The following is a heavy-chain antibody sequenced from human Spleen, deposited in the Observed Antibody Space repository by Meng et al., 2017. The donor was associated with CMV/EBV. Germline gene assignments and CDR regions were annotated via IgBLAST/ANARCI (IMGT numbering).Heavy chain of an antibody. J-gene: IGHJ4*02. V-gene: IGHV3-11*01. CDR3: ARDRYYGSGTYYY. CDR1: GFTFSSYY. Sequence: CAASGFTFSSYYISWLRQAPGKGLEWISYISSSGSTIYYADSVRGRFTVSRYNAKKFLYLQMNSLRAEDTAVYYCARDRYYGSGTYYYWGQGTLVTVSS. D-gene: IGHD3-10*01. CDR2: ISSSGSTI.